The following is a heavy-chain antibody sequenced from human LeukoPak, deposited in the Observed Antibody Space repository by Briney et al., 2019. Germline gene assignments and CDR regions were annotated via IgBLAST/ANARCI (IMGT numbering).Heavy chain of an antibody. CDR3: AKKGPLDIVVVFGWFDP. V-gene: IGHV3-23*01. J-gene: IGHJ5*02. Sequence: QTGGSLRLSCAASGFTFSNYGMSWLRQAPGKGLEWVSAISGSGGSTYYADSVKGRFTISRDNSKNTLYLQMNSLRAEDTAVYYCAKKGPLDIVVVFGWFDPWGQGTLVTVSS. CDR2: ISGSGGST. CDR1: GFTFSNYG. D-gene: IGHD2-2*01.